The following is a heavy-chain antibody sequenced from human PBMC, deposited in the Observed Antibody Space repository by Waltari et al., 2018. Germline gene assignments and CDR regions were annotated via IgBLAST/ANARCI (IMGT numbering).Heavy chain of an antibody. J-gene: IGHJ4*02. CDR3: AKGAYHVSSSNGDS. CDR1: AFTFSSTD. D-gene: IGHD6-6*01. Sequence: QGQLVESGGGVVQPGGSLRPPCTDSAFTFSSTDLHWVRQTPGKGLEWVAVIWFDGSNQFYADSVKGRFTISRDNSKNTAYLHMNSLRAEDTAIYYCAKGAYHVSSSNGDSWGQGTLVIVSS. V-gene: IGHV3-30*02. CDR2: IWFDGSNQ.